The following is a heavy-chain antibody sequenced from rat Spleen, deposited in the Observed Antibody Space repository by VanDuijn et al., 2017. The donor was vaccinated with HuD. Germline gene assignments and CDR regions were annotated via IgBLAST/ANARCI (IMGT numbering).Heavy chain of an antibody. CDR2: ISNDGSST. J-gene: IGHJ2*01. D-gene: IGHD3-1*01. CDR1: GFSFTNYG. V-gene: IGHV5-29*01. CDR3: ARQRTLYYFDY. Sequence: EVQLVESGGGLVQPGRSLKLSCVASGFSFTNYGMAWVRQAPTKGLEWVATISNDGSSTYYRDSVKGRFIIFRDNAKKRLYPKMDSLRSEDTATYYCARQRTLYYFDYWGQGVMVPVSS.